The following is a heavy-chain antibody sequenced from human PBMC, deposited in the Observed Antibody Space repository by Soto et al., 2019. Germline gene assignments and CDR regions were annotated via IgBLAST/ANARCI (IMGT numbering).Heavy chain of an antibody. CDR1: VYTFTSYY. D-gene: IGHD5-18*01. CDR2: INTSCGST. Sequence: GASVKVSCKASVYTFTSYYMHWVRQAPGQGLEWMGIINTSCGSTSYAQKFQGRVTMTRDTSTSTLYMELSSLGSEDKSVYYCARENTATYYYYGMDVWGQGTTVTVSS. CDR3: ARENTATYYYYGMDV. V-gene: IGHV1-46*01. J-gene: IGHJ6*02.